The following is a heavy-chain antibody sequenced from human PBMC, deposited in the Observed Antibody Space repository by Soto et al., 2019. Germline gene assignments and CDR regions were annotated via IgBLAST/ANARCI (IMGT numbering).Heavy chain of an antibody. J-gene: IGHJ4*02. CDR3: ASQSPAIINYYDSRESFDY. Sequence: SVKLSCKASGGTFSSYAISWVRQAPGQGLEWMGGIIPIFGTANYAQKFQGRVTITADESTSTAYMELSSLRSEDTAVYYCASQSPAIINYYDSRESFDYWGQGTLVTVSS. D-gene: IGHD3-22*01. CDR1: GGTFSSYA. V-gene: IGHV1-69*13. CDR2: IIPIFGTA.